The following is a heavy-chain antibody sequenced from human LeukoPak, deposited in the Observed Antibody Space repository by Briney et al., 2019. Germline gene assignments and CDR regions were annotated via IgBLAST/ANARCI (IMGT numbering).Heavy chain of an antibody. CDR3: ARWGGSNYQYYFFDY. V-gene: IGHV5-51*01. D-gene: IGHD3-10*01. CDR1: GYSFTSYW. J-gene: IGHJ4*02. CDR2: IYPSDSNT. Sequence: HGESLKISCKGSGYSFTSYWIGWVRQMPGKGLEWMGIIYPSDSNTRYSPSFQGQVTISADKSISTAYLQWSSLKASDTAMYYCARWGGSNYQYYFFDYWGQGTLVTVSS.